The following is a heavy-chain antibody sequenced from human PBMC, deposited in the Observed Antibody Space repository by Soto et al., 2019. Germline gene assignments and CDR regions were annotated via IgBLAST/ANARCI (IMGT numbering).Heavy chain of an antibody. V-gene: IGHV1-18*01. J-gene: IGHJ5*02. CDR1: GYTFTSYG. D-gene: IGHD2-2*01. CDR2: ISAYNGNT. CDR3: ARARYCSSTSCYANWFDP. Sequence: QVQLVQSGAEVKKPGASVKVSCKASGYTFTSYGISWVRQAPGQGLEWMGWISAYNGNTNYAQKLQGRVTMTTNTSTSTAYMELRSLRSDDTAVYYCARARYCSSTSCYANWFDPWGQGTLVTVSS.